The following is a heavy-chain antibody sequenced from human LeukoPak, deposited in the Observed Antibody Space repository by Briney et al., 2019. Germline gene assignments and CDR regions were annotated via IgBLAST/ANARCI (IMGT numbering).Heavy chain of an antibody. CDR2: ISGSGGST. CDR3: AKDLGYDFWSGYGASDI. Sequence: GGSLRLSCAASGFTFSSYAMSWVRQAPGKGLEWVSAISGSGGSTYYADSVKGRFTISRDNSKNTLYLQMNSLRAEDTAVYYCAKDLGYDFWSGYGASDIWGQGTMVTVSS. V-gene: IGHV3-23*01. CDR1: GFTFSSYA. D-gene: IGHD3-3*01. J-gene: IGHJ3*02.